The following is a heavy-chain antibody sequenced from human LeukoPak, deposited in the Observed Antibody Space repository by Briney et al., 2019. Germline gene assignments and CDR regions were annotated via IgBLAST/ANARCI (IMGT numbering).Heavy chain of an antibody. CDR2: INHSGST. V-gene: IGHV4-34*01. J-gene: IGHJ6*02. CDR3: ARDVAAAGIYYYYGMDV. CDR1: GFTFSGYS. D-gene: IGHD6-13*01. Sequence: MPGGSLRLSCTASGFTFSGYSMNWIRQPPGKGLEWIGEINHSGSTNYNPSLKSRVTISVDTSKNQFSLKLSSVTAADTAVYYCARDVAAAGIYYYYGMDVWGQGTTVTVSS.